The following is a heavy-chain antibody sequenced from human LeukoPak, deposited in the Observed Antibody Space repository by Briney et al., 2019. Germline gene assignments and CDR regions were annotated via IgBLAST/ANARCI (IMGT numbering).Heavy chain of an antibody. CDR1: GGSISSSNW. V-gene: IGHV4-4*02. Sequence: SGTLSLTCAVSGGSISSSNWWSWVRQPPGKGLEWIGEIYHSGSTNYNPSLKSRVTISVDKSKNQFSLKLSSVTAADTAVYYCARDHIAAAGTLDYWGQGTLVTVSS. CDR2: IYHSGST. D-gene: IGHD6-13*01. J-gene: IGHJ4*02. CDR3: ARDHIAAAGTLDY.